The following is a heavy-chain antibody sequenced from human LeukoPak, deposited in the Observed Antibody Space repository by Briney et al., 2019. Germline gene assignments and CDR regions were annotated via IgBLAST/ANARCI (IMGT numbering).Heavy chain of an antibody. V-gene: IGHV3-74*01. CDR1: GFTFSRYW. CDR3: ARDIGAPDDY. J-gene: IGHJ4*02. Sequence: QPGGSLRLSCAASGFTFSRYWMHWARQAPGKGLVWVSRINADGSSTNYADSVRGRFTISRDNAKNTVYLQMNSLRAEDTAVYFCARDIGAPDDYWGQGTLVTVSS. CDR2: INADGSST. D-gene: IGHD3-10*01.